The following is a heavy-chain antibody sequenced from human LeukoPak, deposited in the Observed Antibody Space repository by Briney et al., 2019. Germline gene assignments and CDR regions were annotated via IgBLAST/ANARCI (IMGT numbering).Heavy chain of an antibody. CDR3: AREVVPIPSYFES. CDR1: GFTVSSSY. J-gene: IGHJ4*02. D-gene: IGHD2-15*01. V-gene: IGHV3-53*01. Sequence: GGSLRLSCAASGFTVSSSYMYWVRQAPGKGLEWVSFFYRGETTYYAESVRGRFTISRDISKNTLHLLMNSLIPEDTAVYYCAREVVPIPSYFESWGQGTRVTVSS. CDR2: FYRGETT.